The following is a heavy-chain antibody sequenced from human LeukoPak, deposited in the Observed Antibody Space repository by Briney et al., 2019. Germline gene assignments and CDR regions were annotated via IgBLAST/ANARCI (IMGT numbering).Heavy chain of an antibody. CDR1: GFTFGDHA. CDR3: TRGPIQLWLYHGMDV. Sequence: GGYLRLSCTVSGFTFGDHAMSWVRQAPGKGLEWAGFIRSKTYGGTTEYAAYVKGRFIISRDDSTSIAYLQMNSLKTEDTAVYYCTRGPIQLWLYHGMDVWGQGTTVTVSS. CDR2: IRSKTYGGTT. J-gene: IGHJ6*02. D-gene: IGHD5-18*01. V-gene: IGHV3-49*04.